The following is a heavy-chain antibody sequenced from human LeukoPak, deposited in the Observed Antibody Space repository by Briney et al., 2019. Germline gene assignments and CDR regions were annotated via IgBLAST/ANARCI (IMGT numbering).Heavy chain of an antibody. J-gene: IGHJ4*02. CDR1: GFTFSSYS. Sequence: GGSLRLSCAASGFTFSSYSMNWVRQAPGKGLEWVSSISSSSSYIYYADSVKGRFTISRDNAKNSLYLQMNSLRAEDTAVYYCARDSGSGWYGGFDYWGQGTLVTVSS. V-gene: IGHV3-21*01. CDR2: ISSSSSYI. D-gene: IGHD6-19*01. CDR3: ARDSGSGWYGGFDY.